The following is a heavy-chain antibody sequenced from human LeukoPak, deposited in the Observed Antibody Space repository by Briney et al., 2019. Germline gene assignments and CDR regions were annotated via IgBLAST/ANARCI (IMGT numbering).Heavy chain of an antibody. CDR3: ARDLCSSGWYSCAFDY. J-gene: IGHJ4*02. CDR2: ISYDGSNK. Sequence: GRSLRLSRAASGFTFSSYAMHWVRQAPGKGLEWVAVISYDGSNKYYADSVKGRFTISRDNSKNTLYLQMNSLRAEDTAVYYCARDLCSSGWYSCAFDYWGQGTLVTVSS. V-gene: IGHV3-30*01. D-gene: IGHD6-19*01. CDR1: GFTFSSYA.